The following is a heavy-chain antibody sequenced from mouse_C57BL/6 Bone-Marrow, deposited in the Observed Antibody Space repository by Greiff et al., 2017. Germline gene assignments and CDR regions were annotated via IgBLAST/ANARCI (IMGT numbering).Heavy chain of an antibody. CDR2: IYPGGGYP. CDR3: ARRDYGSSYYAMDY. J-gene: IGHJ4*01. V-gene: IGHV1-63*01. Sequence: QVQLQQSGAELVRPGTSVKMSCKASGYTFTNYWIGWAKQRPGHGLEWIGDIYPGGGYPNYNEKFKGKATLTADKSSSTAYMQFSSLTSEDSAIYYCARRDYGSSYYAMDYWGQGTSVTVSS. CDR1: GYTFTNYW. D-gene: IGHD1-1*01.